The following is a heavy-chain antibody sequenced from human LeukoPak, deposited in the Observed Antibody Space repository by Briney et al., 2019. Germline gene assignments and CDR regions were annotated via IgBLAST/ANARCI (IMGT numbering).Heavy chain of an antibody. CDR2: ISFSGRTT. V-gene: IGHV3-48*01. D-gene: IGHD6-19*01. J-gene: IGHJ4*02. Sequence: GGSLRLSCAASGFTFSSRAMYWVRQAPGKGLEWLSYISFSGRTTNYADSVKGRFTISRDNARNSLFLQMTSLRAEDTAVYYCAKDAAVALDYWGQGTLVTVSS. CDR1: GFTFSSRA. CDR3: AKDAAVALDY.